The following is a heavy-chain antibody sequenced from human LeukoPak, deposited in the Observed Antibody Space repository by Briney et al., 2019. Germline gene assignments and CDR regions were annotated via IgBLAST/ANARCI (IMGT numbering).Heavy chain of an antibody. J-gene: IGHJ5*02. CDR3: ARDLGTGTTGNNWFDP. CDR2: IYTSGNT. D-gene: IGHD1-1*01. CDR1: GGSISSYY. V-gene: IGHV4-4*07. Sequence: KPSETLSLTCTVSGGSISSYYWSWIRQPAGKGLEWIGRIYTSGNTNYNPSLKSRVTMSVDTSKNQFSLKLSSVTAADTAVYYCARDLGTGTTGNNWFDPWGQGTLVTVSS.